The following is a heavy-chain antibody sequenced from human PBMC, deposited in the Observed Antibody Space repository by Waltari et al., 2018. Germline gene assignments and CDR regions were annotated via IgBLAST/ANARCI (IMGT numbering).Heavy chain of an antibody. CDR1: GYTFTSYA. CDR3: ARAYCSSTSCYYGAFDI. V-gene: IGHV1-3*03. Sequence: QVQLVQSGAEVKKPGASVKVSCKASGYTFTSYAMHWVRQAPAQRLEWMGGINAGNGNTKYSQEFQGRGTITRDTSASTAYMELSSLRSEDMAVYYCARAYCSSTSCYYGAFDIWGQGTMVIVSS. D-gene: IGHD2-2*01. CDR2: INAGNGNT. J-gene: IGHJ3*02.